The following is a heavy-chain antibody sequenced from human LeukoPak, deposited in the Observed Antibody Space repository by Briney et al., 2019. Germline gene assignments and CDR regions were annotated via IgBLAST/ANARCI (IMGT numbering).Heavy chain of an antibody. CDR3: ATYRRGSSWYYGFN. D-gene: IGHD6-13*01. CDR1: GYTFTDYY. V-gene: IGHV1-69-2*01. CDR2: VDPEDGET. Sequence: ASVKVSCKVSGYTFTDYYMHWVQQAPGKGLEWMGLVDPEDGETIYAEKFQGRVTITADTSTDTAYMELSSLRSEDTAVYYCATYRRGSSWYYGFNWGQGTLVTVSS. J-gene: IGHJ4*02.